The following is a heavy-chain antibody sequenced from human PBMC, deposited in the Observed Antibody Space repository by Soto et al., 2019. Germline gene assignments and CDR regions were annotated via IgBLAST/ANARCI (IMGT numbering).Heavy chain of an antibody. D-gene: IGHD3-3*01. CDR1: GFTVSSNY. CDR2: IYSGGST. J-gene: IGHJ6*02. Sequence: PGGSLRLSCAASGFTVSSNYMSWVRQAPGKGLEWVSVIYSGGSTYYADSVKGRFTISRDNSKNTLYLQMNSLRAEDTAVYYCARRRITIFGAEIYYYYGMDVWGQGTTVSVSS. CDR3: ARRRITIFGAEIYYYYGMDV. V-gene: IGHV3-66*04.